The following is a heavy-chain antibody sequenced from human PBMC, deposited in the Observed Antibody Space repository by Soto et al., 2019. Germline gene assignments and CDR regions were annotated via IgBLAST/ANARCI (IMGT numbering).Heavy chain of an antibody. CDR1: GFAFSSHA. CDR3: ARGRDGAFDI. D-gene: IGHD2-21*02. V-gene: IGHV3-23*01. CDR2: LIGTGGDI. Sequence: EVQLLESGGALVQPGGSLRLSCAGSGFAFSSHAMSWVRQAPGKGLEWVSALIGTGGDIYYAGSVKGRFSISRDTSENTLFLQMNSLRAEDTAVYYCARGRDGAFDIWGQGTMVTVSS. J-gene: IGHJ3*02.